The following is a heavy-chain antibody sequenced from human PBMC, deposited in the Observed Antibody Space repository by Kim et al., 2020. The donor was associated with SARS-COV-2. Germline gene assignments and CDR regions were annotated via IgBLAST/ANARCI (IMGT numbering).Heavy chain of an antibody. D-gene: IGHD1-1*01. CDR2: ISWNSGSI. CDR1: GFTFDDYA. CDR3: AKEQPEWDVFDY. J-gene: IGHJ4*02. V-gene: IGHV3-9*01. Sequence: GGSLRLSCAASGFTFDDYAMHWVRQAPGKGLEWVSGISWNSGSIGYADSVKGRFTISRDNAKNSLYLQMNSLRAEYTALYYCAKEQPEWDVFDYWGQGTL.